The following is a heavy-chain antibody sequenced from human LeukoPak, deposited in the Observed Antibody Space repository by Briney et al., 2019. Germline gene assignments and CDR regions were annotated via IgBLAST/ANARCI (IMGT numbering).Heavy chain of an antibody. D-gene: IGHD6-13*01. CDR2: ISAYNGNT. V-gene: IGHV1-18*01. CDR1: GYTFTSYG. J-gene: IGHJ4*02. Sequence: GASVKVSCKASGYTFTSYGISWVRQAPGQGLEWMGWISAYNGNTNYAQKLQGRVTMTRDTSISTAYMELTRLRSDDTAVYYCAKDLGILEGPFDYWGQGTLVTVSS. CDR3: AKDLGILEGPFDY.